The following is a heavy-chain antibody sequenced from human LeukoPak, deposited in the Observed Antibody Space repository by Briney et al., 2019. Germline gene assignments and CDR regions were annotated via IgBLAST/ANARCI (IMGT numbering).Heavy chain of an antibody. D-gene: IGHD6-13*01. CDR1: GGSISSFY. Sequence: SETLSLTCTVFGGSISSFYWSWIRQPPGKGLVWIAYIYYSGITNYNPSLKSRATISVDTSKKQFSLKLSSVTAADTAVYYCARVTIAAAGIEGWFDPWGQGTLVTVSS. CDR3: ARVTIAAAGIEGWFDP. CDR2: IYYSGIT. J-gene: IGHJ5*02. V-gene: IGHV4-59*01.